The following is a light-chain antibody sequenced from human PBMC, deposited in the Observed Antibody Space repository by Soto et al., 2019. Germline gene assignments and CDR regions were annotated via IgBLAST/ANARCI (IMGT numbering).Light chain of an antibody. J-gene: IGKJ3*01. CDR3: QQSYSTPPFT. CDR1: QSISSY. V-gene: IGKV1-39*01. Sequence: DIQMTQSPSPLAASVGDRVYITCRTSQSISSYLNWYQAKPGKAPKLLIYDASTLESGVPSRFSGSGSATDFTLTISSLHAEDSATYYCQQSYSTPPFTFCHPTRVHI. CDR2: DAS.